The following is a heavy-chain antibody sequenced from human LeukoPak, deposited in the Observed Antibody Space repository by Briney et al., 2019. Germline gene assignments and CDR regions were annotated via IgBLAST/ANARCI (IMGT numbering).Heavy chain of an antibody. V-gene: IGHV3-20*04. CDR3: ARDRRGGYYYYYMDV. CDR1: GFTFDDYG. J-gene: IGHJ6*03. Sequence: GGSLRLSCAASGFTFDDYGMSWVRQAPGKGLEWVSGINWNGGSIGYADSVRGRFTISRDNAKNSLYLQMNSLRAEDTAVYYCARDRRGGYYYYYMDVWGKGTTVTVSS. D-gene: IGHD3-10*01. CDR2: INWNGGSI.